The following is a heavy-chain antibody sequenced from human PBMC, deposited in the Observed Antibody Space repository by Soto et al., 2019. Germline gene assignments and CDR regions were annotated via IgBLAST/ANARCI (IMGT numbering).Heavy chain of an antibody. CDR3: ATGALRLGFDY. CDR2: ISPYNGNT. V-gene: IGHV1-18*01. Sequence: ASVKVSCKASGYTFTSYGISWVRQAPGQGLEWMGWISPYNGNTNYAQKLQGRVTMTTDTSTSTAYMELSSLRSEDTAVYYCATGALRLGFDYWGQGTLVTVSS. D-gene: IGHD1-26*01. J-gene: IGHJ4*02. CDR1: GYTFTSYG.